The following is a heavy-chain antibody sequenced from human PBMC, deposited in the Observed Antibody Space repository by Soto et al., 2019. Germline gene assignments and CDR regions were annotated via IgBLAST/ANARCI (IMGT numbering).Heavy chain of an antibody. CDR2: INPNSGDT. D-gene: IGHD4-17*01. V-gene: IGHV1-2*02. CDR3: ARLNYGGNPLDY. J-gene: IGHJ4*02. Sequence: EASVKVSCKASGYTFTGHYLHWVRQAPGQGLEWMGWINPNSGDTNYAQKFHGRVTMSRDTSISTAYLELSSLRSDDTAVYYCARLNYGGNPLDYWGQGALVTVSS. CDR1: GYTFTGHY.